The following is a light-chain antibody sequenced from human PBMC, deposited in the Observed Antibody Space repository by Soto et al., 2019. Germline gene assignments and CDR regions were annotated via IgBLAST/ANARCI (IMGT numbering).Light chain of an antibody. V-gene: IGKV1-27*01. CDR3: QKYNSAPKT. CDR2: VAS. J-gene: IGKJ1*01. CDR1: QGIGNY. Sequence: DIQMTQSPSSLSASVGDRVTITCRASQGIGNYLAWYQQKPGKVPKLLIYVASTLQSGVPSRFSGSGSGTDFTLTISSLQPEDVATYYCQKYNSAPKTFGQGTKVEIK.